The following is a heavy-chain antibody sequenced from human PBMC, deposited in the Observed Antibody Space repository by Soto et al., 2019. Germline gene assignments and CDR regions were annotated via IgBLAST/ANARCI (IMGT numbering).Heavy chain of an antibody. D-gene: IGHD5-12*01. J-gene: IGHJ4*02. CDR2: INHSGST. Sequence: SETLSLTCAVYGGSFSGYYWSWIRQPPGKGLEWIGEINHSGSTNYNPSLKSRVTISVDTSKNQFSLKLSSVTAADTAVYYCARGPDSGYDYTFDYWGQGTLVTVSS. V-gene: IGHV4-34*01. CDR1: GGSFSGYY. CDR3: ARGPDSGYDYTFDY.